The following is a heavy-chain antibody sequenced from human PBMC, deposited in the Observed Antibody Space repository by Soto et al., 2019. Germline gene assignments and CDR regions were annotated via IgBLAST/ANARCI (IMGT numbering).Heavy chain of an antibody. CDR1: GYTFTSYG. CDR3: ARPLSPNWEHGGMDV. CDR2: ISAYNGNT. J-gene: IGHJ6*02. V-gene: IGHV1-18*04. Sequence: ASVKVSCKASGYTFTSYGISWVRQAPGQGLEWMGWISAYNGNTNYAQKLQGRVTMTTDTSTSTAYMGLRSLRSDDTAVYDCARPLSPNWEHGGMDVWGQGTTVTVSS. D-gene: IGHD1-26*01.